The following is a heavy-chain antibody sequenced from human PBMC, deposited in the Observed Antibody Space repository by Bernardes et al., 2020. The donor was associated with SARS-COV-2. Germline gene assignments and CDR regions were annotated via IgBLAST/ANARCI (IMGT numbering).Heavy chain of an antibody. CDR3: ARGAKVLEY. CDR2: INHSGVT. Sequence: SVPLFLTCAAHGVSLISYYWSLVRQPPGTGLEWIGQINHSGVTNYNPTLKSRVSISVDTSKNQFSLRLTYVTAADTAIYYCARGAKVLEYWGQGTLVSVSS. J-gene: IGHJ4*02. CDR1: GVSLISYY. V-gene: IGHV4-34*01. D-gene: IGHD3-10*01.